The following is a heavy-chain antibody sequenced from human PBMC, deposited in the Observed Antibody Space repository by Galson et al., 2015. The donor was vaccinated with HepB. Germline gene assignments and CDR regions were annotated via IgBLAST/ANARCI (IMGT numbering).Heavy chain of an antibody. CDR3: ARHPSYLLPRTQQWDY. CDR1: GGSISSSSYY. D-gene: IGHD3-10*01. Sequence: ETLSLTCTVSGGSISSSSYYWGWIRQPPGKGLEWIGSIYYSGSTYYNPSLKSRVTISVDTSKNQFSLKLSSVTAADTAVYYCARHPSYLLPRTQQWDYWGQGTLVTVSS. CDR2: IYYSGST. J-gene: IGHJ4*02. V-gene: IGHV4-39*01.